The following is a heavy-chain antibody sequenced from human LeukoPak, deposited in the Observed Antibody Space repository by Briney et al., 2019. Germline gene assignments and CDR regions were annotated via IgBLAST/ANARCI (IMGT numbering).Heavy chain of an antibody. CDR1: GFTFDDYA. CDR2: ISWNSGSI. V-gene: IGHV3-9*03. J-gene: IGHJ4*02. CDR3: AKDITSIIESSGWVD. Sequence: SGRSLRLSCAASGFTFDDYAMHWVRQAPGKGLEWVSGISWNSGSIGYADSVKGRFTISRDNAKNSLYLQMNSLRAEDMALYYCAKDITSIIESSGWVDWGRGTLVTVSS. D-gene: IGHD6-19*01.